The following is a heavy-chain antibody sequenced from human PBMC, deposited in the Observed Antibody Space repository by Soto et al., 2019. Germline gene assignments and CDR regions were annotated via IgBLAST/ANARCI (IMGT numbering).Heavy chain of an antibody. J-gene: IGHJ6*03. CDR1: GYTFTSYD. CDR3: ARVSPGDSGYDLVYMDV. Sequence: ASVKVSCKASGYTFTSYDINWVRQATGQGLEWMGWMNPNSGNTGYAQKFQGRVTMTRNTSISTAYMELSSLRSEDTAVYYCARVSPGDSGYDLVYMDVWGKGTTVTVSS. V-gene: IGHV1-8*01. CDR2: MNPNSGNT. D-gene: IGHD5-12*01.